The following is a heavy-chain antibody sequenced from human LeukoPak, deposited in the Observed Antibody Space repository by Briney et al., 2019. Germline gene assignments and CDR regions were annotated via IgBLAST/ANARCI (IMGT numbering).Heavy chain of an antibody. CDR3: ARDPSYDSRGYEYFQH. J-gene: IGHJ1*01. CDR2: ISYDGSNK. Sequence: GRSLRLSCAASGFTFSSYAMHWVRQAPGKGLEWVAVISYDGSNKYYADSVKGRFTISRDNSKNTLYLQMNSLRAEDTAVYYCARDPSYDSRGYEYFQHWGQGTLVTVSS. CDR1: GFTFSSYA. V-gene: IGHV3-30-3*01. D-gene: IGHD3-22*01.